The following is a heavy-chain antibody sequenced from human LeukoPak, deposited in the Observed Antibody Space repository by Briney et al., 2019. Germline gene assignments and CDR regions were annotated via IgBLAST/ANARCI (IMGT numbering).Heavy chain of an antibody. D-gene: IGHD3-22*01. Sequence: SQTLSLTCTVSGGSISSGGYSWSWIRQHPGKGLEWIGYIYYRGSTYYNPSLKSRVTISVDTSKNQFSLKLSSVTAADTAVYYCARGARTIHYYDSSGYYFDYWGQGTLVTVSS. CDR3: ARGARTIHYYDSSGYYFDY. CDR1: GGSISSGGYS. CDR2: IYYRGST. J-gene: IGHJ4*02. V-gene: IGHV4-31*03.